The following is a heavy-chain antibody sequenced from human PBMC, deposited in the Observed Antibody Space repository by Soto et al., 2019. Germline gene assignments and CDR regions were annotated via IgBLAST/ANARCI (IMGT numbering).Heavy chain of an antibody. J-gene: IGHJ6*02. CDR2: LYTGGSS. CDR3: VRDGGGEYPGMDV. V-gene: IGHV3-53*02. D-gene: IGHD2-21*01. CDR1: GFSVESNY. Sequence: EVQVVETGGGLIQPGGSLRLSCAASGFSVESNYMSWVRQAPGKGLEWVSVLYTGGSSYYANSVKGRFTISRDNSKNMLYLQMNSLRVEDTAVYYCVRDGGGEYPGMDVWGQGTTVTVSS.